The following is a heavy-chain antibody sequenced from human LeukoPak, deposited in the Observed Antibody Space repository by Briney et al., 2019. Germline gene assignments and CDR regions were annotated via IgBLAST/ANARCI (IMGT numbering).Heavy chain of an antibody. Sequence: PSETLSLTCTVSGGSISSSSYYWGWIRQPPGKGLEWIGSIYYSGSTYYNPSLKSRVTISVDTSKNQFSLKLSSVTAADTAVYYCARRPWLLLIDAFDIWGQGTMVTVSS. CDR2: IYYSGST. CDR3: ARRPWLLLIDAFDI. V-gene: IGHV4-39*01. D-gene: IGHD3-22*01. CDR1: GGSISSSSYY. J-gene: IGHJ3*02.